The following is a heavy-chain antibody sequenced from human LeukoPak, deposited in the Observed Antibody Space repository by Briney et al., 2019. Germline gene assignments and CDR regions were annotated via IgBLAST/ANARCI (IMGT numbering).Heavy chain of an antibody. Sequence: ASVKVSCKASGYTFTGYYMHWVRQAPGQGLEWMGWINPNSGGTNYAQKFQGRVTMTRDTSISTAYMELSRLRSDDTAVYYCARVRSSTVTTGSWFDPWGQGTLVTVSS. CDR2: INPNSGGT. CDR1: GYTFTGYY. CDR3: ARVRSSTVTTGSWFDP. J-gene: IGHJ5*02. V-gene: IGHV1-2*02. D-gene: IGHD4-11*01.